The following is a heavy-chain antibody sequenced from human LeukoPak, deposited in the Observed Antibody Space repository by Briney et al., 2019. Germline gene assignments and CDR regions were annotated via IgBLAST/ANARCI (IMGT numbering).Heavy chain of an antibody. Sequence: PGGSLRLSCAASGFTFSSYAMHWVRQAPGKGLEWVAVISYDGSNKYYADSVKGRFTISRDNSKNTLYLQMNSLRAEDTAVYYCARDQSGLLWFGEGFDYWGQGTLVTVSS. J-gene: IGHJ4*02. D-gene: IGHD3-10*01. CDR2: ISYDGSNK. CDR1: GFTFSSYA. CDR3: ARDQSGLLWFGEGFDY. V-gene: IGHV3-30-3*01.